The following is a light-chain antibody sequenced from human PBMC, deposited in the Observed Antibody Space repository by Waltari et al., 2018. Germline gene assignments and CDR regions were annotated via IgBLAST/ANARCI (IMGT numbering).Light chain of an antibody. J-gene: IGKJ1*01. CDR3: QHHNTWPPWT. CDR2: GAS. Sequence: ELVMTQSPATLSVSPGERATLSCRASQSIHSHLAWYHQRPGQAPRLLIYGASTRATGIPDRFSGSGSGTEFTLTINSLQSEDFGVYYCQHHNTWPPWTFGQGTKVEIK. V-gene: IGKV3-15*01. CDR1: QSIHSH.